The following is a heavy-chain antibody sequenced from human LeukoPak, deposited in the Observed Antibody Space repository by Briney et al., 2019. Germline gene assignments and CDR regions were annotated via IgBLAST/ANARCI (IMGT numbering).Heavy chain of an antibody. J-gene: IGHJ3*02. CDR1: GYSFTSYW. Sequence: GESLRISCKGSGYSFTSYWIGWVRQMPGKGLEWMGIIYPGDSDTRYSPSFQGQVTISADKSISTAYLQWSSLKASDTAMYYCARHCRRRDRANDAFDIWGQGTMVTVSS. CDR3: ARHCRRRDRANDAFDI. D-gene: IGHD3-16*02. CDR2: IYPGDSDT. V-gene: IGHV5-51*01.